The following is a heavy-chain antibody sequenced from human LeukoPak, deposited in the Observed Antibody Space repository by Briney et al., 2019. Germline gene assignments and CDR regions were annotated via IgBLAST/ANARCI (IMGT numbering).Heavy chain of an antibody. CDR3: ARGRPTGSSRRFVVR. CDR2: MSSGGTYI. V-gene: IGHV3-21*06. CDR1: GFTFSSYA. J-gene: IGHJ4*02. D-gene: IGHD2-15*01. Sequence: GGSLRLSCAASGFTFSSYAMTWVRQAPGKGLEWVSSMSSGGTYIYYADSVRGRFTISRDNAKDSLFLLMSSLRVDDTAVYYCARGRPTGSSRRFVVRWGQGTLVSVSS.